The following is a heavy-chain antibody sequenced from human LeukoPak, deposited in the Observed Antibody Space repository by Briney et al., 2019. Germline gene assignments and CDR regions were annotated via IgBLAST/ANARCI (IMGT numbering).Heavy chain of an antibody. CDR2: IIPIFGTA. J-gene: IGHJ3*02. D-gene: IGHD3-16*02. Sequence: SVKVSCKASGCTFSSYAICWVRQAPGQGLEWMGGIIPIFGTANYAQKFQGRVTITADESTSTVYMELSSLRSEDTAVYYCVVQADAFDIWGQGTMVTVSS. V-gene: IGHV1-69*13. CDR3: VVQADAFDI. CDR1: GCTFSSYA.